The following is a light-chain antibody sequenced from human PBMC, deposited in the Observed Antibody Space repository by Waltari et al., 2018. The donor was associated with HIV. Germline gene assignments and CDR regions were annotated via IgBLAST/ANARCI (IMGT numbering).Light chain of an antibody. J-gene: IGLJ3*02. CDR1: RSNIRRNT. CDR3: TTWDDRLNALV. CDR2: SNN. V-gene: IGLV1-44*01. Sequence: QSVLTQPPSASGTPGQTVTISCSGSRSNIRRNTVHWYPHLPATAPKLLIYSNNVRPSGVPDRFSGVKSGTSAALAISGLQSQDEADYYCTTWDDRLNALVFGGGTEVTVL.